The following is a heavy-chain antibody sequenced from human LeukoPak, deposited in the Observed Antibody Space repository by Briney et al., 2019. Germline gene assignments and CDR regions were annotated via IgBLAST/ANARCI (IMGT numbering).Heavy chain of an antibody. CDR1: GYSFTSYW. J-gene: IGHJ3*02. D-gene: IGHD1-14*01. Sequence: GESLKISCKGSGYSFTSYWIGWVRQMPGKGVEWMGNISPGDSDTRYIPSFQGQFTISAHKSITTAYLQWSSLKASDTAPYCCAKMGPGALTDDAFDIWGQGTTVTASS. CDR2: ISPGDSDT. V-gene: IGHV5-51*01. CDR3: AKMGPGALTDDAFDI.